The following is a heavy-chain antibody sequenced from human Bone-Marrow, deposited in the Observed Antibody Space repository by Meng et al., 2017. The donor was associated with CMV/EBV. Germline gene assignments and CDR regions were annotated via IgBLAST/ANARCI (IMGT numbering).Heavy chain of an antibody. J-gene: IGHJ4*02. D-gene: IGHD3-3*01. V-gene: IGHV3-9*01. CDR3: AKELTLLRYLDY. CDR1: GFTFDDYA. CDR2: ISWNSGSI. Sequence: GGSLRLSCAASGFTFDDYAMHWVRQAPGKGLEWVSGISWNSGSIGYADSVKGRFTISRDNSKNSLYLQMNSLRAEDTALYYCAKELTLLRYLDYWGQGTLVTVSS.